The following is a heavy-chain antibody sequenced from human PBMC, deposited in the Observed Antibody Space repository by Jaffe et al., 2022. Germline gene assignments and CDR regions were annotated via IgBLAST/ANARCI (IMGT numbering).Heavy chain of an antibody. CDR3: ARVPIYGATAGVFDY. CDR1: GFSLSTSGMC. CDR2: IDWDDDK. D-gene: IGHD4-17*01. Sequence: QVTLRESGPALVKPTQTLTLTCTFSGFSLSTSGMCVSWIRQPPGKALEWLALIDWDDDKYYSTSLKTRLTISKDTSKNQVVLTMTNMDPVDTATYYCARVPIYGATAGVFDYWGQGTLVTVSS. V-gene: IGHV2-70*01. J-gene: IGHJ4*02.